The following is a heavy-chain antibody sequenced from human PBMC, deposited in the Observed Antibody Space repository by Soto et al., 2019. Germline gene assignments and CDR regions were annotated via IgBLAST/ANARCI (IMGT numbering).Heavy chain of an antibody. Sequence: ASVKVSCKASGYTFISYTMHWVRQAPGQRLEWMGWINAGNGNTKYSQKFQGRVTITRDTSATTAYMELSSLRSEDTAVYYCARDPNIVLVPAASPHYDYWGQGTLVTVSS. CDR1: GYTFISYT. CDR2: INAGNGNT. V-gene: IGHV1-3*01. J-gene: IGHJ4*02. D-gene: IGHD2-2*01. CDR3: ARDPNIVLVPAASPHYDY.